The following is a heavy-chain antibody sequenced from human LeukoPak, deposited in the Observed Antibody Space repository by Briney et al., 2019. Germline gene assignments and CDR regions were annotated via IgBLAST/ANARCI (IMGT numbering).Heavy chain of an antibody. Sequence: GGSLRLSCAASGFTFSGSAMHWVRQASGKGLEWVGRIRSKANSYATAYAASVKGRFAISRDDSKNTAYLQMNSLKTEDTAVYYCTSPYGDYDYWGQGTLVTVSS. V-gene: IGHV3-73*01. CDR3: TSPYGDYDY. CDR1: GFTFSGSA. CDR2: IRSKANSYAT. J-gene: IGHJ4*02. D-gene: IGHD4-17*01.